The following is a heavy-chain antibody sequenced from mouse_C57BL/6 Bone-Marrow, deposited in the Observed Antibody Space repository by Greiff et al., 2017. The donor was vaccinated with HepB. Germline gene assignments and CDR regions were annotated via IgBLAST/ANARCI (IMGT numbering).Heavy chain of an antibody. V-gene: IGHV5-6*01. CDR3: ARAGPSYYFDY. J-gene: IGHJ2*01. CDR1: GFTFSSYC. D-gene: IGHD4-1*01. Sequence: EVQLVESGGDLVTPGGSLPLSCAASGFTFSSYCLSLVHLSPDTMLAWVATISSCGSYTYYPDSVKGRFTISRDNAKNTLYLQMSSLKSEDTAMYYCARAGPSYYFDYWGQGTTLTVSS. CDR2: ISSCGSYT.